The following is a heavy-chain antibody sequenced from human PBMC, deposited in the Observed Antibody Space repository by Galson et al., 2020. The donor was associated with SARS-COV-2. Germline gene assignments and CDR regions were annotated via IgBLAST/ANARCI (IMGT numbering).Heavy chain of an antibody. J-gene: IGHJ4*02. CDR1: GFTFNPAW. V-gene: IGHV3-15*01. CDR2: VKSKTSGGTT. CDR3: VADVAEAGYGEFDY. D-gene: IGHD6-19*01. Sequence: GGSLRLSCAASGFTFNPAWMSWVRQAPGKGLEWIGLVKSKTSGGTTEYAAHVQGRFTILRDDSKATVHLQMNSLKTEDTAGYYCVADVAEAGYGEFDYWAQGTLVTVSS.